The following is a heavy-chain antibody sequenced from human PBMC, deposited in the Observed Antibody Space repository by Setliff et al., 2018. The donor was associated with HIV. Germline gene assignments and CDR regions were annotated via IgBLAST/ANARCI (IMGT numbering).Heavy chain of an antibody. CDR3: ARLGYGSGGFYKTPGPYYSDY. CDR1: GGSRSSKSYY. V-gene: IGHV4-39*01. J-gene: IGHJ4*02. Sequence: PSETLSLTCTVSGGSRSSKSYYWGWIRQTQDKGLEWIGLIYYSGATYYNPSLPSRVTISVDTSKNQFSLKLRSVTAADTAAYYCARLGYGSGGFYKTPGPYYSDYWCQGALVTASS. CDR2: IYYSGAT. D-gene: IGHD3-10*01.